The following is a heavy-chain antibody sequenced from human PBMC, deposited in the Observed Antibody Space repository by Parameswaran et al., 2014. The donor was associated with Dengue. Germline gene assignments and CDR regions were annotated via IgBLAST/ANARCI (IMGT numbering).Heavy chain of an antibody. D-gene: IGHD6-19*01. CDR3: ARDLRYDSGWYNIDY. J-gene: IGHJ4*02. V-gene: IGHV3-21*01. Sequence: WIRQPPGKGLEWVSSISSSSTYIYYADSLKGRFTISRDNAKNSLYLQVNSLRAEDTAVYYCARDLRYDSGWYNIDYWGQGTLVTVSS. CDR2: ISSSSTYI.